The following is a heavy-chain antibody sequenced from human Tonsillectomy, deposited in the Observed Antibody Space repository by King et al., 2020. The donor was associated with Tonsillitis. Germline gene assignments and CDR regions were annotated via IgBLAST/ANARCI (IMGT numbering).Heavy chain of an antibody. CDR1: GGSMSTYY. J-gene: IGHJ3*02. CDR3: AREYYGAAFAI. CDR2: IYDSGTT. Sequence: VQLQESGPGLVKPSETLSLTCTVSGGSMSTYYCNWIRQPPGKGLEGIGNIYDSGTTDYNPSLNSRVTMSVDTSKNQFSLKLNSVTAADTAVYYCAREYYGAAFAIWGQGTMVTVSS. V-gene: IGHV4-59*01. D-gene: IGHD3-10*01.